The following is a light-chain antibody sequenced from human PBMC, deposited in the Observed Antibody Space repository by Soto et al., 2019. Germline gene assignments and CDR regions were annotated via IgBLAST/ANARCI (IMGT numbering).Light chain of an antibody. Sequence: DVQMTQSPSSLSAFVGDRVTITCRASQGIAPYLAWFQQKPGKVPKLLIYATSTLQSGVPSRFSGSGSGTDFTLTINSLQPEDVRTYYCQKHNSAPLTFGGGTKVEIK. V-gene: IGKV1-27*01. CDR3: QKHNSAPLT. J-gene: IGKJ4*01. CDR2: ATS. CDR1: QGIAPY.